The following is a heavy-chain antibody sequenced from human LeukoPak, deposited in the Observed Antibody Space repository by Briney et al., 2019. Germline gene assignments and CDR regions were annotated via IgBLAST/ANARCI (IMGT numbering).Heavy chain of an antibody. J-gene: IGHJ3*02. V-gene: IGHV3-48*01. CDR1: GFTFSSYS. CDR2: ISSSSSTI. D-gene: IGHD6-13*01. Sequence: HTGGSLRLSCAASGFTFSSYSMNWVRQAPGKGLEWVSYISSSSSTIYYADSVKGRFTISRDNTKNSLYLQMNSLRAEDTAVYYCARDHLASSWLDAFDIWGQGTMVTVSS. CDR3: ARDHLASSWLDAFDI.